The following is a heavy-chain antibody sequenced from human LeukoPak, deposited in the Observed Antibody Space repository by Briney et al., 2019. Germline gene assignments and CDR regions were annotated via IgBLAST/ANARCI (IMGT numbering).Heavy chain of an antibody. D-gene: IGHD3-10*01. Sequence: ASVKVSCKASGYTFTGYYMHWVRQAPGQGLEWMGWINPNSGGTNYAQKFQGRVTMTTDTSTSTAYMELRSLRSDDTAVYYCARQGSGSYDYYYYMDVWGKGTTVTVSS. CDR3: ARQGSGSYDYYYYMDV. CDR2: INPNSGGT. CDR1: GYTFTGYY. J-gene: IGHJ6*03. V-gene: IGHV1-2*02.